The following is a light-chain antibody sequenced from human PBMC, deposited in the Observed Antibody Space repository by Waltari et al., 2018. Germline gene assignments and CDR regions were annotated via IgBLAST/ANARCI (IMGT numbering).Light chain of an antibody. CDR2: GAS. Sequence: ILMTQSPATLSLFPGERATLSCRASQSVSNNVAWYQQKLGQATRLLIYGASNRATGIPDRFSGSGSGTEFTLTISSLEPEDVAVYYCQQNSNWYTFGQGTKVEIK. J-gene: IGKJ2*01. CDR1: QSVSNN. V-gene: IGKV3D-15*01. CDR3: QQNSNWYT.